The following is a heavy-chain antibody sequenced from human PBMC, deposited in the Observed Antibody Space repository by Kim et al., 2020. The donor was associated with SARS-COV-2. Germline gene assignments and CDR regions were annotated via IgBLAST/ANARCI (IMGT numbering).Heavy chain of an antibody. CDR3: ARDNIDWAFDV. CDR1: RYRFLSHK. J-gene: IGHJ3*01. V-gene: IGHV1-46*01. CDR2: ITPIDGFT. D-gene: IGHD3-9*01. Sequence: ASVKVSCKASRYRFLSHKMHWVRQAPGQGLEWMGIITPIDGFTVYAQNFQGRLTVTRDTSTSTVYMELDSLTSDDTAVYYCARDNIDWAFDVWGQGTMVVVSS.